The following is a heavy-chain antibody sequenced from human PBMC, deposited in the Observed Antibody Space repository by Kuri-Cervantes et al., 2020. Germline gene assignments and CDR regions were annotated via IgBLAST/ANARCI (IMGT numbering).Heavy chain of an antibody. CDR2: IYYSGST. J-gene: IGHJ2*01. Sequence: AETLSLTCTVSGGSISSYYWSWIRQPPGKGLEWIGYIYYSGSTNYNPSLKSRVTISVDTSKNQFSLKLSSVTAADTAVYYCARGPSRYFDLWGRGTLVPSPQ. CDR1: GGSISSYY. CDR3: ARGPSRYFDL. V-gene: IGHV4-59*01.